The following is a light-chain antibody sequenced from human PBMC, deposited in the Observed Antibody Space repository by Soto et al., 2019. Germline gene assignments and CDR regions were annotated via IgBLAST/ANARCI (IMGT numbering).Light chain of an antibody. CDR2: DAS. Sequence: DIQMTQSPSSLSPTVGDRVTITCRASRSISDWLAWYQQKPGKAPELLIFDASNLKSGFSSRFSGSGSGTEFTLTISRLQPDDVAAYYCLQYSSHSWTFGEGTKVDI. J-gene: IGKJ1*01. CDR3: LQYSSHSWT. CDR1: RSISDW. V-gene: IGKV1-5*01.